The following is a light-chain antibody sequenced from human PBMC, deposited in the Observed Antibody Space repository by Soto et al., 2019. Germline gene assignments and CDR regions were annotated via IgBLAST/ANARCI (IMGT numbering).Light chain of an antibody. CDR3: QVWDSMSDHVV. Sequence: SYELSQPPSVTVAPGQTATITCAGNNIGSRSVHWFQQKPGQAPLLVVYDDGDRPSGIPERFSGSNSGNTATLTISRGEAGDEADYYCQVWDSMSDHVVFGGGTKLTVL. CDR1: NIGSRS. CDR2: DDG. J-gene: IGLJ3*02. V-gene: IGLV3-21*02.